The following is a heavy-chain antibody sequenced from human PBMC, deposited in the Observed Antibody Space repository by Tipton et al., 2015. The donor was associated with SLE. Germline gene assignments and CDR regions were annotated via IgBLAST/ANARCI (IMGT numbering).Heavy chain of an antibody. V-gene: IGHV4-59*11. J-gene: IGHJ4*02. Sequence: TLSLTCTVSGGSISSHYWSWIRQPPGKGLEWIGYIYYSGSTHYNPSLKSRVTISVDTSKNQFSLKLSSVTAADTAVYYCARDSSGYSIFFDYWGQGTLVTVSS. CDR1: GGSISSHY. CDR2: IYYSGST. D-gene: IGHD3-22*01. CDR3: ARDSSGYSIFFDY.